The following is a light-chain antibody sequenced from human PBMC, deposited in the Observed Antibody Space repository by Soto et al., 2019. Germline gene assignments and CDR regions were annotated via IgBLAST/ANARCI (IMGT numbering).Light chain of an antibody. Sequence: DIQMTQSPSSLSGPVGDRVTISCRASQNIVNYLHWYQRKPGTAPRLLISRASTVRSGVPPRFSGSGSGRDFTLTISSLRPEDIGTYFCQQTYSIPWTFGPGTRVEI. CDR1: QNIVNY. CDR3: QQTYSIPWT. J-gene: IGKJ1*01. V-gene: IGKV1-39*01. CDR2: RAS.